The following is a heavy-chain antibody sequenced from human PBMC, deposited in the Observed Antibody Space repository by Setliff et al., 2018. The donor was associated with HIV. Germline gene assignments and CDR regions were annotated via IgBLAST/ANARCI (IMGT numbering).Heavy chain of an antibody. V-gene: IGHV1-69*05. J-gene: IGHJ4*02. D-gene: IGHD2-15*01. CDR3: ARERRYCSGGSCSKFFDY. Sequence: GASVKVSCKASGGTFSSYAISWVRQAPGQGLEWMGGIIPIFGTANYAQKFQGRVTITTDESMTTVYMELSSLRSEDTAVYSCARERRYCSGGSCSKFFDYWGQGTLVTVSS. CDR2: IIPIFGTA. CDR1: GGTFSSYA.